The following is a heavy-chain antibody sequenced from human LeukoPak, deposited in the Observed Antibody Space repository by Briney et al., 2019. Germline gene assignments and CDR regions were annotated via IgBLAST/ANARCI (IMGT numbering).Heavy chain of an antibody. CDR2: IWYDGSNK. D-gene: IGHD2-15*01. CDR3: ARGRFGESGAYYFDY. V-gene: IGHV3-33*01. J-gene: IGHJ4*02. CDR1: GFTLSSYG. Sequence: GGSLRLSCAASGFTLSSYGMHWVRQAPGKGLEWVAVIWYDGSNKYYADSVKGRFTISRDNSKNTLYLQMNSLRAEDTAVYYCARGRFGESGAYYFDYWGQGTLVTVSS.